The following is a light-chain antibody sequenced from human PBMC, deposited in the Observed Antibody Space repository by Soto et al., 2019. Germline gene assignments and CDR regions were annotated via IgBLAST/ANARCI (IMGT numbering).Light chain of an antibody. CDR2: ANN. Sequence: QSVLTQPPSVSGAPGQRVTISCTGTSSNIGAGYDVHWYQQLPGTAPKLFMYANNNRPSWVPDRFSGSKSGTSASLAITGLQAEDEADYYCQSYDSSLSGYVFGTGTKGTVL. J-gene: IGLJ1*01. CDR3: QSYDSSLSGYV. V-gene: IGLV1-40*01. CDR1: SSNIGAGYD.